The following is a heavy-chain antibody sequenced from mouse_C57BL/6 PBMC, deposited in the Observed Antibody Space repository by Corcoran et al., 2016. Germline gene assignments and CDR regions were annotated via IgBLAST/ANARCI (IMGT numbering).Heavy chain of an antibody. Sequence: QVQLQQSGPELVKPGASVKISCKASGYSFTSYYIHWVKQRPGQGLEWIGWIYPGSGNTKYNEKFKGKATLTADTSSSTAYMQLSSLTSEDSAVYYCARGLITTVVAPYFDYWGQGTTLTVSS. V-gene: IGHV1-66*01. CDR2: IYPGSGNT. CDR1: GYSFTSYY. D-gene: IGHD1-1*01. CDR3: ARGLITTVVAPYFDY. J-gene: IGHJ2*01.